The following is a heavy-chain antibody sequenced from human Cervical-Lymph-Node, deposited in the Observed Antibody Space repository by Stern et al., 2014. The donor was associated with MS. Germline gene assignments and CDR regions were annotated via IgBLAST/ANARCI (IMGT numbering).Heavy chain of an antibody. CDR3: AREYSMYFDY. V-gene: IGHV4-30-4*01. Sequence: QVQLQESGPGLVKPSQTLSLTCTVSGGSISSGDYYWSWIRQHPGKGLEWIGYMYHSGSTDYNPSLKSRAIISVDTSKNQFSLKLSSVTAADTAVYYCAREYSMYFDYWGQGTLVTVSS. J-gene: IGHJ4*02. CDR2: MYHSGST. D-gene: IGHD4-11*01. CDR1: GGSISSGDYY.